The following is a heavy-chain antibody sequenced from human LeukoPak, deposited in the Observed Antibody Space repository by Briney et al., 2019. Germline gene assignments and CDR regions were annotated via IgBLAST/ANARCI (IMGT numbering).Heavy chain of an antibody. D-gene: IGHD4-17*01. Sequence: ASVNVSCKASGYTFTDFYIHWVRQAPGQGLGGMGWINPNNGGTNYAQKFQGRVTMTRDTSISTAYMEVSRLRSDDTAVYYCARDRSLNDYGDYSFDYWGQGTLVTVAS. CDR2: INPNNGGT. V-gene: IGHV1-2*02. CDR3: ARDRSLNDYGDYSFDY. J-gene: IGHJ4*02. CDR1: GYTFTDFY.